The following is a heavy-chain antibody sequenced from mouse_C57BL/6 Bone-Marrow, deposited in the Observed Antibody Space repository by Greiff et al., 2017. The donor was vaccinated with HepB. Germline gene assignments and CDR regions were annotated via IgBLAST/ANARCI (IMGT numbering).Heavy chain of an antibody. J-gene: IGHJ1*03. CDR3: ARRYYGSNWYFDV. Sequence: VQLQQSGAELVKPGASVKLSCKASGYTFTSYWMQWVKQRPGQGLEWIGEIDPSDSYTNYNQKFKGKATLTVDTSSSTAYMQLSSLTSEDSAVYYCARRYYGSNWYFDVWGTGTTVTVSS. CDR1: GYTFTSYW. D-gene: IGHD1-1*01. V-gene: IGHV1-50*01. CDR2: IDPSDSYT.